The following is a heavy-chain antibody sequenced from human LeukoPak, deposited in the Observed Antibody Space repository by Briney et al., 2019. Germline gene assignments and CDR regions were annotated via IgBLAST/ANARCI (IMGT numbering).Heavy chain of an antibody. J-gene: IGHJ4*02. D-gene: IGHD3-22*01. CDR3: ARVYDSSGHYPIDY. V-gene: IGHV1-8*01. Sequence: ASVKVSCKASGYTFTSYDINWVRQATGQGPEWMGWMNPNSDNTGYARKFQGRVTITRNTSISTAYMELSSLGSEDTAVYYCARVYDSSGHYPIDYWGQGTLVTVSS. CDR2: MNPNSDNT. CDR1: GYTFTSYD.